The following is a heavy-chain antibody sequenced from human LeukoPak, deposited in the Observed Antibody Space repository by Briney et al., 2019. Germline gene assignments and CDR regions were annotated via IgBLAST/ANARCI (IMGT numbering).Heavy chain of an antibody. Sequence: SETLSLTRTVSLGSISSSSYYSSWIRQPPGEGLEWLGYIYYSGSTNYNPPLKSRVTISVDTSKNQFSLKLSSVTAADTAVYYCARRHSIFAGWFDPWGQGTLVTVSS. CDR1: LGSISSSSYY. J-gene: IGHJ5*02. D-gene: IGHD4-11*01. CDR2: IYYSGST. CDR3: ARRHSIFAGWFDP. V-gene: IGHV4-61*01.